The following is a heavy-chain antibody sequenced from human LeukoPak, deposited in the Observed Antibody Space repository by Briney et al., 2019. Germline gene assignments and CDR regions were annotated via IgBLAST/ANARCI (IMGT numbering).Heavy chain of an antibody. CDR2: ISSSSRYT. CDR3: ARDPAGYSSTNVDF. CDR1: GFIFGDYS. V-gene: IGHV3-21*01. J-gene: IGHJ4*02. Sequence: PGGSLRLSCAASGFIFGDYSMNWVRQPPGKGLEWVSSISSSSRYTYYTDSVKGRFTTSRDNAKNSVYLQMNSLRAEDTALYYCARDPAGYSSTNVDFWGQGTLVTVSS. D-gene: IGHD6-13*01.